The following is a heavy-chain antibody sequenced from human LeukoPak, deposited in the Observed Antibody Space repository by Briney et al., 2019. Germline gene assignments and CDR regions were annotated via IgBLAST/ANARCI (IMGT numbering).Heavy chain of an antibody. V-gene: IGHV1-69*04. D-gene: IGHD3-10*01. CDR3: ARQSLPRSITMVRGAEGWFDP. J-gene: IGHJ5*02. CDR1: GGTFSSYA. CDR2: IIPIFGIA. Sequence: SVKVSCKASGGTFSSYAISWVRQAPGQGLEWMGRIIPIFGIANYAQEFQGRVTITADKSTSTAYMELSSLRSEDTAVYYCARQSLPRSITMVRGAEGWFDPWGQGTLVTVSS.